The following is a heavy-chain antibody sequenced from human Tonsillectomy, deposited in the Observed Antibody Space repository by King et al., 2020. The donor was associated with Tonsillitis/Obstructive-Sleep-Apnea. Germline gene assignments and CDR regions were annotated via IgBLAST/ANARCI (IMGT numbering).Heavy chain of an antibody. D-gene: IGHD2-15*01. CDR1: GGSISSGGYY. V-gene: IGHV4-31*01. J-gene: IGHJ3*02. CDR2: IYYSGST. Sequence: QLQESGPGLVKPSKTLSLTCTVSGGSISSGGYYWSWIRQHPGKGLEWIGYIYYSGSTYYNPSLKSLVTISVDTSKNQFSLKLSSVTAADTAVYYCARVRCSGGSCYSKDAFDIWGQGTMVTVSS. CDR3: ARVRCSGGSCYSKDAFDI.